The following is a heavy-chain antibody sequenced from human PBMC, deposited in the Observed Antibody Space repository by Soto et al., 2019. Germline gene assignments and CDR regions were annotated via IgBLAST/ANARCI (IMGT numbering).Heavy chain of an antibody. D-gene: IGHD3-22*01. CDR1: GFTFSDYY. CDR2: ISSSSYT. V-gene: IGHV3-11*06. Sequence: PGGSLRLSCAASGFTFSDYYMSWIRQAPGKGLEWVSYISSSSYTNYADSVKGRFTISRDNAKNSLYLQMNSLRAEDTAVYYCASSYYYDSSGYYSYYFDYWGQGPLVTVSS. J-gene: IGHJ4*02. CDR3: ASSYYYDSSGYYSYYFDY.